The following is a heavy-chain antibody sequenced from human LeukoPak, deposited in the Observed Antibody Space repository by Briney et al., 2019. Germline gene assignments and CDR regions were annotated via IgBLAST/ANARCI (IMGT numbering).Heavy chain of an antibody. J-gene: IGHJ4*02. CDR1: GFTVSSSY. Sequence: PGGSLRLSCAASGFTVSSSYMSWVRQAPGRGLEWVSYISSSGSTIYYADSVKGRFTISRDNAKNSLYLQMNSLRAEDTAVYYCARDPGYSYGFDYWGQGTLVTVSS. CDR2: ISSSGSTI. V-gene: IGHV3-11*04. CDR3: ARDPGYSYGFDY. D-gene: IGHD5-18*01.